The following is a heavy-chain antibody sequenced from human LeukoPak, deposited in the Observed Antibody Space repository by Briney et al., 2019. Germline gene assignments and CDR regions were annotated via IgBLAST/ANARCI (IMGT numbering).Heavy chain of an antibody. V-gene: IGHV4-59*01. CDR3: ARESSGSYPTWFDP. CDR2: IYYSGST. Sequence: SDTLSLPCTVCGRSLSSYYWRWVRQPPGRGREGVGYIYYSGSTNYNPSLKSRVTISVDTSKNQFSLKLSSVTAADTAVYYCARESSGSYPTWFDPWGQGTLVTVSS. D-gene: IGHD3-10*01. J-gene: IGHJ5*02. CDR1: GRSLSSYY.